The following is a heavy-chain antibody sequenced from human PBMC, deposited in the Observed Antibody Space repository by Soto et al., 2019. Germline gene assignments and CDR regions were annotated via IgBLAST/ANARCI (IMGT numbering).Heavy chain of an antibody. CDR3: ARDLFTMIVVVTPGNAFDI. J-gene: IGHJ3*02. D-gene: IGHD3-22*01. V-gene: IGHV1-18*04. CDR2: ISAYNGNT. Sequence: ASVKVSCNASGYTFTSYGISWVLQAPGQGLEWMGWISAYNGNTNYAQKLQGRVTMTTDTSTSTAYMELRSLRSDDTAVYYCARDLFTMIVVVTPGNAFDIWGQGTMVTVSS. CDR1: GYTFTSYG.